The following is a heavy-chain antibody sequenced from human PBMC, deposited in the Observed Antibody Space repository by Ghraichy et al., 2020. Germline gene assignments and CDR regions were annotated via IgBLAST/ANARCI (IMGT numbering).Heavy chain of an antibody. CDR2: ISGSGGST. V-gene: IGHV3-23*01. CDR3: AKAHPKSSGWPNGMDV. D-gene: IGHD6-19*01. J-gene: IGHJ6*02. Sequence: GESLRLSCAASGFTFSSYAMSWVRQAPGKGLEWVSAISGSGGSTYYADSVKGRFTISRDNSKNTLYLQMNSLRAEDTAVYYCAKAHPKSSGWPNGMDVWGQGTTVTVSS. CDR1: GFTFSSYA.